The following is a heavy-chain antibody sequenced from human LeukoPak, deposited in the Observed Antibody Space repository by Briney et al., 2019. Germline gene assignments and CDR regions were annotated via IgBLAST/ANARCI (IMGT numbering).Heavy chain of an antibody. Sequence: GESLKISYKGSGYSFTNYWIGWVRQMPGKGLEWMGIIYPGDSDTRYSPSFQGQVTISADKSITTTYLQWSSLKASDTAMYYCARHRSSGSWEPFDYWGQGTLVTVSS. V-gene: IGHV5-51*01. D-gene: IGHD2-15*01. J-gene: IGHJ4*02. CDR3: ARHRSSGSWEPFDY. CDR1: GYSFTNYW. CDR2: IYPGDSDT.